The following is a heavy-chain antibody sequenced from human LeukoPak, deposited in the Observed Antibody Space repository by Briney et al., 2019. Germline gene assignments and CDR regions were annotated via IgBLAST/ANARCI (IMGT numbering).Heavy chain of an antibody. J-gene: IGHJ4*02. V-gene: IGHV3-30-3*02. CDR1: GFTFSSYA. D-gene: IGHD2/OR15-2a*01. CDR3: AKSMSPHPVDPTYDY. Sequence: GGSLRLSCAASGFTFSSYAMYWVRQAPGKGLEWVAVISYDGSSNYYADSVKGRFTISRDNSKNTLYLQMNSLRAEDTAVYYCAKSMSPHPVDPTYDYWGQGTLITVSS. CDR2: ISYDGSSN.